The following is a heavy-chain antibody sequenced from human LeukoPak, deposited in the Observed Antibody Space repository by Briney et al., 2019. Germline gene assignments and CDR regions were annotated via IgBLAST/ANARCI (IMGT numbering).Heavy chain of an antibody. CDR2: IYYSGST. Sequence: PSETLSLTCTVSGGSISSSSYYWGWIRQPPGKGLEWIGSIYYSGSTYYNPSLKSRVTISVDTSKNQFSLKLSSVTAADTAVYYCARHPNYDFWSGYETQFDYWGQGTLVTVSS. D-gene: IGHD3-3*01. J-gene: IGHJ4*02. CDR1: GGSISSSSYY. V-gene: IGHV4-39*01. CDR3: ARHPNYDFWSGYETQFDY.